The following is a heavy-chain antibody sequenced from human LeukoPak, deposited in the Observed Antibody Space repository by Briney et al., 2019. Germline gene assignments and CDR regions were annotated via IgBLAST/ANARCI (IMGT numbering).Heavy chain of an antibody. Sequence: ASVKVSSKASGYTFTGYYMHWVRLAPGQGLEWMGWINPNSGGTNYAQKFQGRVTMTRDTSISTAYMELSRLRSDDTAVYYCARATMVRHGFDPWGQGTLVTVSS. V-gene: IGHV1-2*02. CDR2: INPNSGGT. D-gene: IGHD3-10*01. J-gene: IGHJ5*02. CDR1: GYTFTGYY. CDR3: ARATMVRHGFDP.